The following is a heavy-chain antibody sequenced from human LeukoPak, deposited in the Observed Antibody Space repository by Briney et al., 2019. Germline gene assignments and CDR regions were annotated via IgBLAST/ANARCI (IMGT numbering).Heavy chain of an antibody. CDR3: ARDMTDCSSTSCYSDAFDI. Sequence: PSETLSLTCAVYGGSFSGYYWTWIRQPPGKGLEWIEEINHSGNTNYNPSLKSRVTISVDTSKNQFSLKLSSVTAADTAVYYCARDMTDCSSTSCYSDAFDIWGQGTMVTVSS. J-gene: IGHJ3*02. CDR2: INHSGNT. CDR1: GGSFSGYY. D-gene: IGHD2-2*02. V-gene: IGHV4-34*01.